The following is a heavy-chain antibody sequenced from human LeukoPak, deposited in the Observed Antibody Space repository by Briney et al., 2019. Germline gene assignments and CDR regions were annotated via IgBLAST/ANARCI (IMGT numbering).Heavy chain of an antibody. CDR2: INHSGST. Sequence: PSETLSLTCAVYGGSFSGYYWNWFRQSPGRGLEWIGEINHSGSTNYNPSLESRVTVSVDTSKNQFSLKLSSVTAADTAVYYCARGSFHAQYYYYYYMDVWGKGTTVTISS. CDR3: ARGSFHAQYYYYYYMDV. J-gene: IGHJ6*03. CDR1: GGSFSGYY. V-gene: IGHV4-34*01.